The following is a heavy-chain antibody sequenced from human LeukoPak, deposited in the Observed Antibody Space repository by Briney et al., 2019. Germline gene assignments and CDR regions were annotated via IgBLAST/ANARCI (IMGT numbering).Heavy chain of an antibody. V-gene: IGHV3-21*01. CDR2: ISRRSRHV. CDR3: VRDLMGSGSTTAYLHH. D-gene: IGHD1-1*01. Sequence: NPGGSLRLSCTASGFTFSYYSMNWVRQAPGKGLVWVSSISRRSRHVYYAGSVKGRFTLSRDNAKNSLYLQMNSLRAEDMAVYFCVRDLMGSGSTTAYLHHWGQGTLVTVSS. J-gene: IGHJ1*01. CDR1: GFTFSYYS.